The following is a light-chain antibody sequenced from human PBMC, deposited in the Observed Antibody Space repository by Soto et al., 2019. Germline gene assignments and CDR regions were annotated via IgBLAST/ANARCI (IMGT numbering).Light chain of an antibody. V-gene: IGLV2-23*01. CDR2: GDS. Sequence: QSALTQPASVSGSPGQSITISCTGTSSDFGYYNLVSWYQQHPGKAPKLIIFGDSRRPSGVSDRFSGSKSANTASLTISGLQTEDEAEYHCCSVAGTDTVVFGGGTKVTVL. CDR1: SSDFGYYNL. CDR3: CSVAGTDTVV. J-gene: IGLJ2*01.